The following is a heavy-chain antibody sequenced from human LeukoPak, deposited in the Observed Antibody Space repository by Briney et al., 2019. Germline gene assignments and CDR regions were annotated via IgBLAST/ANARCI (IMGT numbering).Heavy chain of an antibody. CDR3: AREVVTGTYYYYYYMDV. CDR1: GFTFSSYD. D-gene: IGHD1-20*01. V-gene: IGHV3-13*01. CDR2: IGTAGEI. Sequence: GSLRLSCAASGFTFSSYDIHWVRQATGKGLEWVSGIGTAGEIYYPGSVKGRFTISRENAKNSLYLQMNSLRAGDTAVYYCAREVVTGTYYYYYYMDVWGKGTTVTVSS. J-gene: IGHJ6*03.